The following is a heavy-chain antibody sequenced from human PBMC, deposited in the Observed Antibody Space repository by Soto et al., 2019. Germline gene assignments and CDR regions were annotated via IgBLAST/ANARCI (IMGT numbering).Heavy chain of an antibody. CDR2: IDPSGGSR. CDR1: GYSFTYHY. J-gene: IGHJ6*02. V-gene: IGHV1-46*01. CDR3: ARDRYYYYGSGSYYTIYYYYGMDV. Sequence: ASVKVSCKSSGYSFTYHYVVWVRQAPGQGLEWMGIIDPSGGSRIYAQSFQGRVTMTTDTSTSTAYMELRSLRSDDTAVYYCARDRYYYYGSGSYYTIYYYYGMDVWGQGTTVTVSS. D-gene: IGHD3-10*01.